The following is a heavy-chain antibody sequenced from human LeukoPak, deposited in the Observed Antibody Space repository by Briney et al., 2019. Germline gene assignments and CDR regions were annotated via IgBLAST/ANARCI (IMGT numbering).Heavy chain of an antibody. CDR2: ISSGGST. V-gene: IGHV3-23*01. J-gene: IGHJ4*02. CDR1: GFTFNTYW. D-gene: IGHD6-13*01. CDR3: AKTGATGYYFDY. Sequence: PGGSLRLSCAASGFTFNTYWMSWVRQAPGKGLEWVSGISSGGSTYYADSVKGRFSISRDKSKNTLYLQMNSLRVEETAVYYCAKTGATGYYFDYWGQGTLVTVSS.